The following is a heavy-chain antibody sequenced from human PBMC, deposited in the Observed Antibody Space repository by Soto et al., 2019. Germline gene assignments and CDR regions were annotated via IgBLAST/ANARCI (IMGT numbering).Heavy chain of an antibody. CDR2: SVPGSGNT. J-gene: IGHJ4*02. D-gene: IGHD1-1*01. V-gene: IGHV1-18*01. CDR3: ARVAVHGPASRYLAN. Sequence: QVQLVQSGAEVAKPGASVKVSCKTSGYRFFAFGLSWVRQVPGQGLEWLGWSVPGSGNTVHARNFQARFTVTTDRTTKPATMEPRSLTPGDTALYYCARVAVHGPASRYLANWGQGTLVTVSS. CDR1: GYRFFAFG.